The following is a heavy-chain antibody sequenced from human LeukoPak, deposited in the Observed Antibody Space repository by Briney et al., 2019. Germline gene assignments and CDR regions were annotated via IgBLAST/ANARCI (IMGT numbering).Heavy chain of an antibody. Sequence: GGSLRLSCAASAFTFSTCGMHWVRQAPGKGLEWVAFIRYDGSNKYYADSVKGRFTISRDNSKNTLYLQMNSLRAKDTAVYYCAKSPINYYYYMDVWGKGTTVTVSS. CDR2: IRYDGSNK. V-gene: IGHV3-30*02. J-gene: IGHJ6*03. CDR3: AKSPINYYYYMDV. CDR1: AFTFSTCG.